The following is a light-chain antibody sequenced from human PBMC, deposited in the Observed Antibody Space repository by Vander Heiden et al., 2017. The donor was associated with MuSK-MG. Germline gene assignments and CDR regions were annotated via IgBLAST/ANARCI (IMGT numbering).Light chain of an antibody. Sequence: EIVFTQSPGTLSLSPGERATLSCRASQSVSSSYLAWYKQKPGQAPRLLIYGASSRATGIKDRFSGSGYGTDFTLTISRREPEDFAVYYCQQEHSEHPKYTFGQGTKLEIK. J-gene: IGKJ2*01. CDR3: QQEHSEHPKYT. CDR2: GAS. V-gene: IGKV3-20*01. CDR1: QSVSSSY.